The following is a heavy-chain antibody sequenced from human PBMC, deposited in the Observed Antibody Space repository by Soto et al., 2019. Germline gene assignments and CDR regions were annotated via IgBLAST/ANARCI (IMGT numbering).Heavy chain of an antibody. CDR1: GYSFTGYC. CDR2: INPNSGGT. Sequence: ASVKVSCKASGYSFTGYCMHWVRQAPGQGLEWMGWINPNSGGTNYAQRFQGRVTMTRDTSISTAYMELSSLSSDDTAVYYCARDHNGGYSYYYYAMDVWGQGTTVTVSS. D-gene: IGHD1-26*01. CDR3: ARDHNGGYSYYYYAMDV. V-gene: IGHV1-2*02. J-gene: IGHJ6*02.